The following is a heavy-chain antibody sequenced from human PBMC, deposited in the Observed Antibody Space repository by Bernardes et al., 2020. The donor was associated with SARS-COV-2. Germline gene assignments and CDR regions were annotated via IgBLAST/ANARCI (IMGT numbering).Heavy chain of an antibody. D-gene: IGHD6-13*01. CDR1: GYSFGRYW. J-gene: IGHJ6*02. Sequence: GPRLTSSSNGSGYSFGRYWIVWVRPMPGKGLEWMGIIYPGDSDTRYSPSLQGQVTISADKSINTAYLQWSSLKASDTAVYYCARLRQPAAGTYYYYGMDVWGQGTTVTVSS. CDR3: ARLRQPAAGTYYYYGMDV. V-gene: IGHV5-51*01. CDR2: IYPGDSDT.